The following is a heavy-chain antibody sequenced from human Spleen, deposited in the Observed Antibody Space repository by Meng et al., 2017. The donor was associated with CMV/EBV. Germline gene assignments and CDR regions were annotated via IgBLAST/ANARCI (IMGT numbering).Heavy chain of an antibody. V-gene: IGHV4-39*01. CDR2: IYYSGMT. CDR3: ARLLLGYCSGGSRCPYFDY. D-gene: IGHD2-15*01. J-gene: IGHJ4*02. CDR1: TSS. Sequence: TSSWASIRQPPVRGLGWIGSIYYSGMTYYHPSVKSRVTISVDTSKDQFSLKVMSVTAEDTAAYFCARLLLGYCSGGSRCPYFDYWGQGTLVTVSS.